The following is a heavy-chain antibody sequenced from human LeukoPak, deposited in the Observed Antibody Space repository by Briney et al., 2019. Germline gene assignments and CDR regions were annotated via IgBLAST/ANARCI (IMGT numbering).Heavy chain of an antibody. CDR2: ISSSSSYI. CDR1: GFTFSSYS. CDR3: ARDGDSSSWSHGYYYYGMDV. V-gene: IGHV3-21*01. J-gene: IGHJ6*02. Sequence: PGGSLRLSCAASGFTFSSYSMNWVRQAPGKGLEWVSSISSSSSYIYYADSVKGRFTISRDNAKNSLYLQMNSLRAEDTAVYYCARDGDSSSWSHGYYYYGMDVWGQGTTVTVSS. D-gene: IGHD6-13*01.